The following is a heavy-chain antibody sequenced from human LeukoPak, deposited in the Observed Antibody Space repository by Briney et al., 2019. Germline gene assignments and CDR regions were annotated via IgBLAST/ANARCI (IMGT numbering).Heavy chain of an antibody. V-gene: IGHV1-2*02. Sequence: ASVKVSCKASGYTFTGYYMHWVRQAPGQGLEWMGWINPNSGGTNYAQKFQGRVTMTRDTSISTAYMELSRLRSDDTAVYYCARAGSGRSPDWFDPWGQGTLVTVSS. CDR3: ARAGSGRSPDWFDP. J-gene: IGHJ5*02. CDR2: INPNSGGT. D-gene: IGHD1-26*01. CDR1: GYTFTGYY.